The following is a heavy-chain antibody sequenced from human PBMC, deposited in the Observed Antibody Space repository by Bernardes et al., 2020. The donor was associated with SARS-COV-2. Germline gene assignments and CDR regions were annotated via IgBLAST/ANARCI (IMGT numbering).Heavy chain of an antibody. CDR3: ARDPPSYYYDSSGYLAPYYYGMDV. Sequence: SETLSLTCTVSGGSISSYYWSWIRQPAGKGLEWIGRIYTSGSTNYNPSLKSRVTMSVDTSKNQFSLKLSSVTAADTAVYYCARDPPSYYYDSSGYLAPYYYGMDVWGQGTTVTVSS. D-gene: IGHD3-22*01. V-gene: IGHV4-4*07. CDR2: IYTSGST. CDR1: GGSISSYY. J-gene: IGHJ6*02.